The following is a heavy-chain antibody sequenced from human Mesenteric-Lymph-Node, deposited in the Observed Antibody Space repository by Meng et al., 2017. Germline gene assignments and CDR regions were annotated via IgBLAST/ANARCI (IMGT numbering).Heavy chain of an antibody. CDR2: INPNSGGT. D-gene: IGHD3-10*01. V-gene: IGHV1-2*06. CDR1: GYTFTGYY. CDR3: ARDGPPLWFGELLPV. J-gene: IGHJ4*02. Sequence: ASVKVSCKASGYTFTGYYMHWVRQAPGQGLEWMGRINPNSGGTNYAQKFQGRVTMTRDTSISTAYMELSRLRSDDTAVYYCARDGPPLWFGELLPVWGQGTLVTVSS.